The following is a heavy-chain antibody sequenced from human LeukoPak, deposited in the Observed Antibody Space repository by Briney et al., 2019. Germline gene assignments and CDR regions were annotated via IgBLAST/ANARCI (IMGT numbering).Heavy chain of an antibody. Sequence: PGGSLRLSCAASEFSVGSNYMTWVRQAPGKGLEWVSLIYSGGSTYYADSVKRRFTITRDNSKNTLYLQISSLGAEDTAVYYCARGPRGYHNTGGQGTLVTVSS. CDR2: IYSGGST. V-gene: IGHV3-66*01. CDR3: ARGPRGYHNT. D-gene: IGHD5-12*01. CDR1: EFSVGSNY. J-gene: IGHJ4*02.